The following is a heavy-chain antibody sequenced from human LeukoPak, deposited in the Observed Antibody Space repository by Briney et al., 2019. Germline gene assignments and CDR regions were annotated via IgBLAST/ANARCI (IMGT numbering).Heavy chain of an antibody. CDR2: INSDGRNT. CDR1: GFTFSSYW. D-gene: IGHD4-11*01. J-gene: IGHJ4*02. Sequence: PGGSLRLSCAASGFTFSSYWMHWVRQAPGKGLVWVSRINSDGRNTNYADSVKGRFTISRDNAKNTLYLQMNSLRAEDTAVYYCARDGHATTPLDYWGQGTLVTVSS. CDR3: ARDGHATTPLDY. V-gene: IGHV3-74*01.